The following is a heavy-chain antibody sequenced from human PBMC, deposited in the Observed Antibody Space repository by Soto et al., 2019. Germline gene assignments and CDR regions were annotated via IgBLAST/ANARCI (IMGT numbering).Heavy chain of an antibody. J-gene: IGHJ5*02. V-gene: IGHV4-39*02. CDR1: GASIINSSYY. CDR2: IYQSGSA. D-gene: IGHD6-25*01. CDR3: SRRGVAAAGTVLDL. Sequence: SETLSLTCSVSGASIINSSYYWGWLRQTPGKGLEWIASIYQSGSAYYTSSLKSRVTIAVDTSKNRFSLKLTSVTAADTGVYYCSRRGVAAAGTVLDLWGQGTLVTVSS.